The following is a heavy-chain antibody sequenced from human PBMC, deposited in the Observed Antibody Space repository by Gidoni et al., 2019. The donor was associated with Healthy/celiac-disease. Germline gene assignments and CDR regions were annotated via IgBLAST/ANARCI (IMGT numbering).Heavy chain of an antibody. Sequence: QVQLQESGPGLVKPSQTLTLTCTVTGGSISSGSYYGSWIRQPAGKGLEWIGRIYTSGSTNSNPSLKSRVTISVDTSNNQFSLKLCSVTAADTAVYYCAVGGDIVVVPAAMRYYGMDVWGQGTTVTVSS. CDR3: AVGGDIVVVPAAMRYYGMDV. J-gene: IGHJ6*02. D-gene: IGHD2-2*01. CDR2: IYTSGST. V-gene: IGHV4-61*02. CDR1: GGSISSGSYY.